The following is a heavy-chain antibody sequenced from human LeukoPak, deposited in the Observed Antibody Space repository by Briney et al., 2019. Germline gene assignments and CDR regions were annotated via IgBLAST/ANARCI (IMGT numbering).Heavy chain of an antibody. D-gene: IGHD2-2*02. CDR2: INPSGGST. Sequence: ASVKVSCKVSGYTFTSYYMHWVRQAPGQWLEWMGIINPSGGSTSYAQKFQGRVTMTRDTSTSTVYMELSSLRSEDTAVYYCAGPRYCSSTSCYTRDYYYGMDVWGQGTTVTVSS. CDR3: AGPRYCSSTSCYTRDYYYGMDV. V-gene: IGHV1-46*01. CDR1: GYTFTSYY. J-gene: IGHJ6*02.